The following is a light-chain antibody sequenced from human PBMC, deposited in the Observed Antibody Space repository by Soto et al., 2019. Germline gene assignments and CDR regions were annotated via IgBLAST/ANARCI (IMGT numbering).Light chain of an antibody. CDR2: GAS. CDR1: QSVTSDF. CDR3: QQYGRLSLMFT. J-gene: IGKJ2*01. Sequence: EIVLTQSPGTLSLSPGERATLSCRASQSVTSDFLAWYQQKPGQAPRLLIYGASTSAAGVPDRFSGSGAGTDFTLTITRLEPEDFAVFYCQQYGRLSLMFTFGQGTKLGV. V-gene: IGKV3-20*01.